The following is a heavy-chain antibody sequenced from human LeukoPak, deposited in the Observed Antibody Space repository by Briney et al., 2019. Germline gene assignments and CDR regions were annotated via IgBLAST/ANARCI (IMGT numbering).Heavy chain of an antibody. J-gene: IGHJ4*02. Sequence: SETLSLTCTVSGYSISSGYYWGWIRQPPGKGLEWIGSIYHSGSTYYNPSLKSRVTISVDTSKNQFSLKLSSVTAADTAVYYCAADGRGAQPDWGQGTLVTVSS. CDR1: GYSISSGYY. CDR2: IYHSGST. CDR3: AADGRGAQPD. D-gene: IGHD3-10*01. V-gene: IGHV4-38-2*02.